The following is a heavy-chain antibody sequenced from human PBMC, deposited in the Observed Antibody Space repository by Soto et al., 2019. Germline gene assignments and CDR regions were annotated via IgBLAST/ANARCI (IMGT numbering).Heavy chain of an antibody. CDR1: GYSFTNND. Sequence: ASVKVSCKTSGYSFTNNDVTWVRQATGQGLEWMGWMNPGSGDTGYAQKFQGRVTMTRDISIATAYMELSGLASDDTAIYYCARMATFGSLNWFDPWGQGTLVTVSS. CDR3: ARMATFGSLNWFDP. V-gene: IGHV1-8*01. J-gene: IGHJ5*02. CDR2: MNPGSGDT. D-gene: IGHD3-16*01.